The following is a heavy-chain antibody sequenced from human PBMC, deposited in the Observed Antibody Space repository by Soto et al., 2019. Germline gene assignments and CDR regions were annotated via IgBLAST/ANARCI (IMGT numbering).Heavy chain of an antibody. J-gene: IGHJ5*02. CDR3: GEGEGFLANR. Sequence: EVQLVESGGDLVQPGGSLRLSCAASGVTFSVTWMTWVRQAPGKGLEWVATIKGDGSEKHYVDSVKGRLTISKAHAKKTVSPQMTRPSVHDTGVFYCGEGEGFLANRWGPGTLVTVSS. D-gene: IGHD3-16*01. CDR1: GVTFSVTW. V-gene: IGHV3-7*05. CDR2: IKGDGSEK.